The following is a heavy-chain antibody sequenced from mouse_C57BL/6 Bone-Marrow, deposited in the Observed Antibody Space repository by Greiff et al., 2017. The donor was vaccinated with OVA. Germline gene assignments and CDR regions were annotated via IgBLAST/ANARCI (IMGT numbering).Heavy chain of an antibody. V-gene: IGHV1-19*01. CDR3: AREGITTVVAKGFAY. CDR1: GYTFTDYY. D-gene: IGHD1-1*01. CDR2: INPYNGGT. J-gene: IGHJ3*01. Sequence: VQLQQSGPVLVKPGASVKMSCKASGYTFTDYYMNWVKQSHGKSLEWIGVINPYNGGTSYNQKFKGKATLTVDKSSSTAYMELNSLTSEDSAVYYCAREGITTVVAKGFAYWGQGTLVTVSA.